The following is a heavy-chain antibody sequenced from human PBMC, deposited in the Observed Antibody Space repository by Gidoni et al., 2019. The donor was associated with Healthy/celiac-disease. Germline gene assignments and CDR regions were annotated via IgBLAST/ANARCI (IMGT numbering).Heavy chain of an antibody. CDR3: ARGMDIMNTFGGVSVAPPLSD. CDR2: INHSGST. CDR1: GGSFSGYY. Sequence: QVQLQQWGAGLLKPSETLSLTCAVYGGSFSGYYWSWFRQPPGTGLEWIGKINHSGSTNYNPSLKSRVTISVDTTKNQCSLKLSSVTAADTAVYYCARGMDIMNTFGGVSVAPPLSDWGQGTLVTVSS. D-gene: IGHD3-16*02. J-gene: IGHJ4*02. V-gene: IGHV4-34*01.